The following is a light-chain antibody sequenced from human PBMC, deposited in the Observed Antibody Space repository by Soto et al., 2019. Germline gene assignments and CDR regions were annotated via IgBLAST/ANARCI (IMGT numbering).Light chain of an antibody. CDR1: SGDVGGYNY. V-gene: IGLV2-11*01. CDR2: DVS. Sequence: QSALTQPRSVSGSPGQSVTISCTGTSGDVGGYNYVSWYQQHPGKTPKVMIYDVSKRPSGVPGRFSGSKSGNTASLTISGLQVEDEADYYCCSYAGSPYVFGTGTKVTVL. CDR3: CSYAGSPYV. J-gene: IGLJ1*01.